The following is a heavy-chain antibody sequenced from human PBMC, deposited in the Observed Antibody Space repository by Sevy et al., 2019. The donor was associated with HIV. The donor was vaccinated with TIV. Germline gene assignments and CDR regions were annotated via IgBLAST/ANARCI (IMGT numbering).Heavy chain of an antibody. CDR1: GFTVSSNY. V-gene: IGHV3-53*01. CDR3: ARELTGTKGVYYYYGMDV. D-gene: IGHD1-7*01. J-gene: IGHJ6*02. Sequence: GGSLRLSCAASGFTVSSNYMSWVRQAPGKGLEWVSVIYSRGSTYYANSVKGRFTISRDNSKNTLYLKMNSVRAEDTAVYYCARELTGTKGVYYYYGMDVWGQGTMVTVSS. CDR2: IYSRGST.